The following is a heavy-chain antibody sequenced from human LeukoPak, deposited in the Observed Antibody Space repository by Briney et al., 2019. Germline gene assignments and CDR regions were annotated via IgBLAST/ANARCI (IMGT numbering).Heavy chain of an antibody. CDR2: INGDGKDT. D-gene: IGHD6-13*01. CDR3: ARSNIAAAVPNWFDP. CDR1: GFILSTYW. V-gene: IGHV3-74*01. Sequence: GGSLRLSCAASGFILSTYWMHWVRQVPGKGLLWVSRINGDGKDTPYADSVKGRFTISRDNSKNTLYLQMNSLRAEDTAVYYCARSNIAAAVPNWFDPWGQGTLVTVSS. J-gene: IGHJ5*02.